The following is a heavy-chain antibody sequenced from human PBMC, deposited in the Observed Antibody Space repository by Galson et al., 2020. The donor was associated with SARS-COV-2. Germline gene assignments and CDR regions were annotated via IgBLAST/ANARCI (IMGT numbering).Heavy chain of an antibody. CDR1: GGSFSGYY. CDR2: INHSGST. CDR3: ARGLWRGYSYGYSYFDY. Sequence: SETLSLTCAVYGGSFSGYYWSWIRQPPGKGLEWIGEINHSGSTNYNPSLKSRVTISVDTSKNQFSLKLSSVTAADTAVYYCARGLWRGYSYGYSYFDYWGQGTLVTVSS. D-gene: IGHD5-18*01. V-gene: IGHV4-34*01. J-gene: IGHJ4*02.